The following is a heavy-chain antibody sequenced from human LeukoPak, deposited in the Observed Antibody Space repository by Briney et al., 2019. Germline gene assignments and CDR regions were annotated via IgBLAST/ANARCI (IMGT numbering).Heavy chain of an antibody. J-gene: IGHJ5*02. D-gene: IGHD2-15*01. V-gene: IGHV4-59*01. Sequence: SETLSLTCTVSGDSISSYYWSWIRQPPGKGLEWIAFIYSSGSTNYNPSFKSRVSISADTSKNQFSLNVRSVTAADTAVYYCARGGVSSQWSDPWGQGTLVTVSS. CDR3: ARGGVSSQWSDP. CDR2: IYSSGST. CDR1: GDSISSYY.